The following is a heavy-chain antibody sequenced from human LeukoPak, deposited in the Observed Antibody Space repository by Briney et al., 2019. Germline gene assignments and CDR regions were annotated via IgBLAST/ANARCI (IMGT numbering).Heavy chain of an antibody. CDR1: GGSISSYY. J-gene: IGHJ3*02. D-gene: IGHD3-22*01. Sequence: SETLSLTCTVSGGSISSYYWSWTRQPAGKGLEWIGRIYTSGSTNYNPSLKSRVTMSVDTSKNQFSLKLSSVTAADTAVYYCARDDSTGPLDAFDIWGQGTMVTVSS. CDR2: IYTSGST. V-gene: IGHV4-4*07. CDR3: ARDDSTGPLDAFDI.